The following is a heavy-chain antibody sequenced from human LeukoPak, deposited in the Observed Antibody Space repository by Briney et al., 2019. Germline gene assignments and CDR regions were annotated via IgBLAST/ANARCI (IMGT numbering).Heavy chain of an antibody. CDR2: ISYDGSNK. V-gene: IGHV3-30*04. D-gene: IGHD4-17*01. CDR1: GFTLSSYA. J-gene: IGHJ6*02. CDR3: ARDPPHYGDYSYYYYGMDV. Sequence: GGSLRLSCAASGFTLSSYAMHWVRQAPGKGLEWVAVISYDGSNKYYADSVKGRFTISRDNSKNTLYLQMNSLRAEDTAVYYCARDPPHYGDYSYYYYGMDVWGQGTTVTVSS.